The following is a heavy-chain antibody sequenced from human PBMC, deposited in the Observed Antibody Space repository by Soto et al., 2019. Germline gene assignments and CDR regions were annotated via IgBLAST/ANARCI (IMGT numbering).Heavy chain of an antibody. CDR3: ARTLPNRQLFDS. CDR2: INHSGST. Sequence: PSETLSLTSAVCGLNFSGYYWTWIRQPPGTGLEWIGEINHSGSTNYNPSLESRLTISIDTSKNQFSLRLASVTAADTAVYYCARTLPNRQLFDSWSQGTLVTVSS. CDR1: GLNFSGYY. V-gene: IGHV4-34*01. J-gene: IGHJ4*02. D-gene: IGHD1-1*01.